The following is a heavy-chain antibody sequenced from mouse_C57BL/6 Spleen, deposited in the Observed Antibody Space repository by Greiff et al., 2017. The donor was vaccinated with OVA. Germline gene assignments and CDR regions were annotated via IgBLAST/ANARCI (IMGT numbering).Heavy chain of an antibody. Sequence: DVQLQESGGGLVQPKGSLKLSCAASGFTFNTYAMHWVRQAPGKGLEWVARIRSKSSNYATYYADSVKDRFTISRDDSQSMLYLQMNNLKTEDTAMYYCVREDYYYGSSYFDVWGTGTTVTVSS. CDR1: GFTFNTYA. CDR2: IRSKSSNYAT. D-gene: IGHD1-1*01. CDR3: VREDYYYGSSYFDV. J-gene: IGHJ1*03. V-gene: IGHV10-3*01.